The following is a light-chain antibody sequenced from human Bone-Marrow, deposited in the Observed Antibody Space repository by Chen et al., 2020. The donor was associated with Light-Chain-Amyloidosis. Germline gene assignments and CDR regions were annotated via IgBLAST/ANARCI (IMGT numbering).Light chain of an antibody. V-gene: IGKV3-15*01. J-gene: IGKJ1*01. Sequence: DIVMTQSPAAVSVSPGDRVTLSCRASQRVSSGLALYQQKPGQAPRLLIFGATTRATGIPARFSGSGSGTEFTLTISSLQSEDFAVDYCQQYYNWPSWTFGQGTKVEFK. CDR1: QRVSSG. CDR2: GAT. CDR3: QQYYNWPSWT.